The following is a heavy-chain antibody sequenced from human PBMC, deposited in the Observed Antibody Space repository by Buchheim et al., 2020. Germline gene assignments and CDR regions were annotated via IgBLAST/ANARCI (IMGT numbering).Heavy chain of an antibody. V-gene: IGHV3-7*01. Sequence: EVQLVESGGGLVQPGGSLRLSCAASGFTFSSYWMSWVRQAPGKGLEWVANIKQDGSEKYYVDSVKGRFTISRDNDKNSLYLQMNSLRAEDTAVYYCARGYSYGLYYYYYGMDVWGQGTT. J-gene: IGHJ6*02. CDR3: ARGYSYGLYYYYYGMDV. CDR1: GFTFSSYW. D-gene: IGHD5-18*01. CDR2: IKQDGSEK.